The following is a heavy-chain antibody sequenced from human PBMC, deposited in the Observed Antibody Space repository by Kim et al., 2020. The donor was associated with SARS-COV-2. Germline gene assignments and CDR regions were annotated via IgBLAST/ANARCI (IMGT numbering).Heavy chain of an antibody. J-gene: IGHJ4*02. CDR2: ISGSGGST. CDR3: AKDSDAGYSSGWHPY. Sequence: GVSLRLSCAASGFTFSSYAMSWVRQAPGKGLEWVSAISGSGGSTYYADSVKGRFTISRDNSKNTLYLQMNSLRAEDTAVYYCAKDSDAGYSSGWHPYWGQGTLVTVSS. CDR1: GFTFSSYA. V-gene: IGHV3-23*01. D-gene: IGHD6-19*01.